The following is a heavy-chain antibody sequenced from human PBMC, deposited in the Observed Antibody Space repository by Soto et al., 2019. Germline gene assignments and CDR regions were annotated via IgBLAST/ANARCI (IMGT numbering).Heavy chain of an antibody. D-gene: IGHD5-12*01. J-gene: IGHJ4*01. CDR1: GFTVSSTY. Sequence: ETLRLSCAASGFTVSSTYMSWVRQAPGKGLEWVSVIYSGGSTYYADSVKGRFTISRDNSKNTLYLQMNSLRAEDTAVYYCAKSRDGYNEFDSWGHGTLVTVSS. CDR3: AKSRDGYNEFDS. V-gene: IGHV3-53*01. CDR2: IYSGGST.